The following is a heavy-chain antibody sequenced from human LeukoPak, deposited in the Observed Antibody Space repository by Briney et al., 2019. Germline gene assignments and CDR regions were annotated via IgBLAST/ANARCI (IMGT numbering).Heavy chain of an antibody. CDR1: GFTFSSYA. J-gene: IGHJ3*02. D-gene: IGHD2/OR15-2a*01. CDR3: AKDLLVSDAFDI. V-gene: IGHV3-23*01. Sequence: PGGSLRFSCAASGFTFSSYAMSWVRQAPGKGLEWVSAISGSGGSTYYADSVKGRFTISRDNSKNTLYLQMNSLRAEDTAVYYCAKDLLVSDAFDIWGQGTMVTVSS. CDR2: ISGSGGST.